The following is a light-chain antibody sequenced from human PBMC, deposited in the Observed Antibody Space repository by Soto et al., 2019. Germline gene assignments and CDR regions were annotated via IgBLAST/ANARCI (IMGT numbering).Light chain of an antibody. Sequence: AIQMTQSPSSLSASVGDRVTITCRASQGIRNDLGWYQQKPGKAPKLLIYAASTLLDGVPSRFSGSGSGTDFTLTIGSLQPEDFATYYCLQDYDYPLTFGGGTKVEIK. CDR3: LQDYDYPLT. CDR2: AAS. V-gene: IGKV1-6*01. J-gene: IGKJ4*01. CDR1: QGIRND.